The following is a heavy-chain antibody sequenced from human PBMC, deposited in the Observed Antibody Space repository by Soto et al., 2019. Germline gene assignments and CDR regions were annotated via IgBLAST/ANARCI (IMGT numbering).Heavy chain of an antibody. V-gene: IGHV3-53*02. Sequence: EVQLVETGGGLIQPGGSLRLSCAASGFTVSNNYMSWVRQAPGKGLEWVSLIYSGGSTFYADSVKGRFTISRDNSKNTLFLQMNSLRAEDTAVYLCATYTSLDYWGQGTLVTVSS. J-gene: IGHJ4*02. CDR2: IYSGGST. D-gene: IGHD2-2*02. CDR1: GFTVSNNY. CDR3: ATYTSLDY.